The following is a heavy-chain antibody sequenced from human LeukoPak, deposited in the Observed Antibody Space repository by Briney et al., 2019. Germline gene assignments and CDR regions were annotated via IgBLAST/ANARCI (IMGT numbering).Heavy chain of an antibody. J-gene: IGHJ4*02. Sequence: GGSLRLSCAASGFPFSGYGMHWVRQAPGKGLEWVSSISSSSSYIYYADSVKGRFTISRDNAKNSLYLQMNSLRAEDTAVYYCARGSRDDYSNPPFDHWGQGTLVTVSS. D-gene: IGHD4-11*01. CDR1: GFPFSGYG. CDR3: ARGSRDDYSNPPFDH. CDR2: ISSSSSYI. V-gene: IGHV3-21*01.